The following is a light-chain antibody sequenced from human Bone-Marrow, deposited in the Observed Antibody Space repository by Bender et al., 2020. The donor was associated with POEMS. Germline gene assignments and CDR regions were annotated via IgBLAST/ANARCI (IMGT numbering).Light chain of an antibody. CDR3: STCLSSRYV. CDR1: SSDIGYFRS. V-gene: IGLV2-14*03. J-gene: IGLJ1*01. CDR2: DVN. Sequence: QSALTQPASVSGSPGESLTIFCTPASSDIGYFRSVSWYQQHPDKAPKFISDVNGRPSGLSHRFSSSMSGHTASLTISGLQPEDEADYFCSTCLSSRYVFGTGTRVSVL.